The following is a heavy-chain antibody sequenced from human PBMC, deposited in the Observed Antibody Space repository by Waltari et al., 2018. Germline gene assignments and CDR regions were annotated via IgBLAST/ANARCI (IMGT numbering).Heavy chain of an antibody. Sequence: QVQLQQWGAGLLKPSETLSLTCAVYGGSFSGYYCSWIRQPPGKGLGWSGEINHRGSTNYNPSLKSRITISVDTSKNQFSLKRSSVTAADTAVYYCARSAIVVVPAAIWGFGNWFDPWGQGTLVTVSS. CDR3: ARSAIVVVPAAIWGFGNWFDP. D-gene: IGHD2-2*02. CDR2: INHRGST. CDR1: GGSFSGYY. V-gene: IGHV4-34*01. J-gene: IGHJ5*02.